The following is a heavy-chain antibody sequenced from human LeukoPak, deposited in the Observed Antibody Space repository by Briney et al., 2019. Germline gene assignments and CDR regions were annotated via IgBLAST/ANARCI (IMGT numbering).Heavy chain of an antibody. Sequence: SETLSLTCTVSGGSISSYYWSWIRQPPGKGLEWIGYIYTSGSTNYNPSLKSRVTISVDTSKNQFSLKLSSVTAADTAVYYCASSLSGWYSREYYYYMDVWGKGTTVTVSS. V-gene: IGHV4-4*09. CDR3: ASSLSGWYSREYYYYMDV. CDR2: IYTSGST. J-gene: IGHJ6*03. CDR1: GGSISSYY. D-gene: IGHD6-19*01.